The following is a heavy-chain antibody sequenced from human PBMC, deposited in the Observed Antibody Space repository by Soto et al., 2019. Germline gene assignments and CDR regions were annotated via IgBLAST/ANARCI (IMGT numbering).Heavy chain of an antibody. D-gene: IGHD1-26*01. V-gene: IGHV1-69*01. J-gene: IGHJ6*02. Sequence: QVQLVQSGAEVKKPGSSVKVSCGASGGTFSSYPINWVRQAPGQGLEWMGGIIPFFGTSNYAQKFQGRVTITADESTSTAYMEMRSLRSEDTAVYYCARVGHITNYGMAVWGQGTKVTVAS. CDR1: GGTFSSYP. CDR3: ARVGHITNYGMAV. CDR2: IIPFFGTS.